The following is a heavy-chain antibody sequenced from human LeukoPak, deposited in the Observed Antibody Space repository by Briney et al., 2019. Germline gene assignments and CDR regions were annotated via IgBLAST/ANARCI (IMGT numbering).Heavy chain of an antibody. CDR1: GVSINSYY. V-gene: IGHV4-59*08. Sequence: SETLSLTCTVSGVSINSYYWSWIRQPPGKGLEWIGYIYYSGSTNYNPSLKSRVTISVDTSKNQFSLKLSSVTAADTAVYYCARHGASSEYFQHWGQGTLVTVVS. J-gene: IGHJ1*01. D-gene: IGHD1-26*01. CDR2: IYYSGST. CDR3: ARHGASSEYFQH.